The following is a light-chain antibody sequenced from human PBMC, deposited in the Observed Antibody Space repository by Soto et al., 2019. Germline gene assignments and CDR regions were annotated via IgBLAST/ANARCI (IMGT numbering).Light chain of an antibody. CDR2: RNN. CDR3: AAWDDSLSGHVV. V-gene: IGLV1-47*01. Sequence: QTVVTQTPSASGTPGQRVTISCSGSSSNIGSNYVYWYQHLPGTAPKLLIYRNNQRPSGVPDRFSGSKSGTSVSLAISGLRSEDEADYYCAAWDDSLSGHVVFGGGTKLTVL. J-gene: IGLJ2*01. CDR1: SSNIGSNY.